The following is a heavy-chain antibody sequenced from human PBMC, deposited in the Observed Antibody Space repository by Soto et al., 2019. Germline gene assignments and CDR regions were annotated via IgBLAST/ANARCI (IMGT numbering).Heavy chain of an antibody. Sequence: SETMYLTCAVSGGSISSGGYSWSWIQQPPGKGLEWIGYIYHSGSTYYNPSLKSRVTISVDRSKNQFSLKLSSVTAADTAVYYCARSQTTVTSYDYRGQGTLVTVSS. CDR2: IYHSGST. J-gene: IGHJ4*02. CDR3: ARSQTTVTSYDY. CDR1: GGSISSGGYS. D-gene: IGHD4-17*01. V-gene: IGHV4-30-2*01.